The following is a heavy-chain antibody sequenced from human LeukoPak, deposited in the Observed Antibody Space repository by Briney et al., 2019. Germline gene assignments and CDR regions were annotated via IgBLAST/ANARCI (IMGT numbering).Heavy chain of an antibody. J-gene: IGHJ4*02. D-gene: IGHD3-16*01. V-gene: IGHV4-61*01. Sequence: PSETLSLTCTVSGGSVSSGSYYWRWIRQPPGKGLEWIGYIYYSGSTNYNPSLKSRVTISVDTSKSQFSLKLSSVTAADTAVYYCARVPRGSYYFDYWGQGTLVTVSS. CDR1: GGSVSSGSYY. CDR2: IYYSGST. CDR3: ARVPRGSYYFDY.